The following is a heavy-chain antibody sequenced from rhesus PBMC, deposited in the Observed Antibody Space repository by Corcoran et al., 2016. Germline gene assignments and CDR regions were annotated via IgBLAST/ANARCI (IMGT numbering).Heavy chain of an antibody. CDR3: ARGDWDCSGGVCYEHDAFDF. V-gene: IGHV1-200*01. CDR1: GYTFTSYY. CDR2: INPSNGKT. Sequence: QVQLVQSGAEVKKPGTSVKLSCKASGYTFTSYYINWVRQAPGPVLEWLGWINPSNGKTGHAQKFQGRVTMTRDTSTSTAYVELNSLRSDDTAVYYCARGDWDCSGGVCYEHDAFDFWGQGLRVTVSS. J-gene: IGHJ3*01. D-gene: IGHD2-8*01.